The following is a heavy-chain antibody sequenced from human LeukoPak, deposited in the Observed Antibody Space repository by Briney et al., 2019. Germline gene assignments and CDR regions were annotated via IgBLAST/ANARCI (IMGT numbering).Heavy chain of an antibody. V-gene: IGHV4-34*01. CDR1: GGSFSGYY. Sequence: SETLSLTCAVYGGSFSGYYWSWIRQPPGKGLEWIGEINHSGSNNYNPSLKSRVTISVDTSKNQFSLKLSSVTAADTAVYYCARGRYGSGSFDYWGQGTLVTVSS. J-gene: IGHJ4*02. CDR2: INHSGSN. CDR3: ARGRYGSGSFDY. D-gene: IGHD3-10*01.